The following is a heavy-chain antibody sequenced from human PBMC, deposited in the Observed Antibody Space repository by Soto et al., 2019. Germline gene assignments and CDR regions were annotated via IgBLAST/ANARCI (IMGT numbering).Heavy chain of an antibody. CDR3: AEGATPTFGSNRRYYYYYYGMDV. CDR2: ISYDGSNK. Sequence: QVQLVESGGGVVQPGRSLRLSCAASGFTFSSYGMHWVRQAPGKGLEWVAVISYDGSNKYYADSVKGRFTISRDNSKNTLYLQMNSLRAEDTAVYYCAEGATPTFGSNRRYYYYYYGMDVWGQGTTVTVSS. CDR1: GFTFSSYG. V-gene: IGHV3-30*18. J-gene: IGHJ6*02. D-gene: IGHD3-16*01.